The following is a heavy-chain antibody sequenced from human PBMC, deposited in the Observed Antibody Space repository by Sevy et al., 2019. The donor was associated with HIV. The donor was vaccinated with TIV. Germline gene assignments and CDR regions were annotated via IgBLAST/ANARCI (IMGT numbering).Heavy chain of an antibody. Sequence: SETLSLTCSVSGGSISSYFWTWVRQSPGKGLEWIGNIYFTGNTDYSPSLKSRVTLSLDTSKRQFSLTLKSVTAADTGIYLCAGGSTTRSGVLDYWGQGTLVTVSS. CDR2: IYFTGNT. J-gene: IGHJ4*02. CDR1: GGSISSYF. V-gene: IGHV4-59*01. CDR3: AGGSTTRSGVLDY. D-gene: IGHD3-10*01.